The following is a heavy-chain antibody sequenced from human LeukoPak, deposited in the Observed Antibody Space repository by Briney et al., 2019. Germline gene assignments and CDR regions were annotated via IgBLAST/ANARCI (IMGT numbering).Heavy chain of an antibody. CDR3: ARDFNVVVPAARHYYYYYMDV. CDR2: IYSGGST. V-gene: IGHV3-66*01. Sequence: GGSLRLSCAPSGFTVSSNYMNWVRQAPGKGLEWVSVIYSGGSTYYADSVKGRFTISRDNSKNTLYLQMNSLRAEDTAVYYCARDFNVVVPAARHYYYYYMDVWGKGTTVTVSS. J-gene: IGHJ6*03. CDR1: GFTVSSNY. D-gene: IGHD2-2*01.